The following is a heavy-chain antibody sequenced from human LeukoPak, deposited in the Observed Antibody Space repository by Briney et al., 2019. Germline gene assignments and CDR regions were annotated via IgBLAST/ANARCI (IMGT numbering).Heavy chain of an antibody. Sequence: SETLSLTCTVSGGSISSSSYYWGWIRQPPGKGLEWIGSIYYSGSTYYNPSLKSRVTISVDTSKNQFSLKLSSVTAADTAVYYCAREASTIFGVTVGFGYYYMDVWGKGTTVTVSS. J-gene: IGHJ6*03. CDR1: GGSISSSSYY. D-gene: IGHD3-3*01. V-gene: IGHV4-39*07. CDR2: IYYSGST. CDR3: AREASTIFGVTVGFGYYYMDV.